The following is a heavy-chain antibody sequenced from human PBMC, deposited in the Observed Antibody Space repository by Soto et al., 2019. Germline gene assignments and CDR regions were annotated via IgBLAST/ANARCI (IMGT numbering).Heavy chain of an antibody. V-gene: IGHV4-61*01. CDR3: ARDGQGMDV. CDR1: GGSVTTGSYN. J-gene: IGHJ6*04. CDR2: IFFTGLT. Sequence: QVQLQESGPGLVRPSETLSLTCTVSGGSVTTGSYNWSWIRRPPGKGLEWIGNIFFTGLTNYNPSLNNRITRSGDTSKNQFSLTVTSVTAADRAVYYCARDGQGMDVWGKGTTVTVSS.